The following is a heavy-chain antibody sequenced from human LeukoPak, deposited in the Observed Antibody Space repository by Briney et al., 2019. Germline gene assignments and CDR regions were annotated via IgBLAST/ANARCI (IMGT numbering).Heavy chain of an antibody. CDR2: ISGSGGST. Sequence: GGSLRLSCAASGFTFSSYGMHWVRQAPGKGLEWVSAISGSGGSTYYADSVKGRFTISRDNSKNTLYLQMNSLRAEDTAVYYCATEYYYGSGSYPYYDSSGYYAGTWGQGTLVTVSS. V-gene: IGHV3-23*01. CDR1: GFTFSSYG. CDR3: ATEYYYGSGSYPYYDSSGYYAGT. D-gene: IGHD3-10*01. J-gene: IGHJ5*02.